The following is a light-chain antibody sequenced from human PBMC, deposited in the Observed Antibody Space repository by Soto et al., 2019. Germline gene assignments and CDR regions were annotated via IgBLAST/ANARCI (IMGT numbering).Light chain of an antibody. CDR3: QQYGSSPQT. CDR1: QSVSSSY. J-gene: IGKJ1*01. V-gene: IGKV3-20*01. Sequence: IGLKQSPATLSLSPGERATLSCRASQSVSSSYLAWYQQKPGQAPRLLIYGASSRATGIPDRFSGSGSGTDFTLTISRLEPEDFAVYYCQQYGSSPQTFGQGTKVDIK. CDR2: GAS.